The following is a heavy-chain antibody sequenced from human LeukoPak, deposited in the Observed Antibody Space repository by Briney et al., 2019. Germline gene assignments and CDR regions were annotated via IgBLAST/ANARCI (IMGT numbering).Heavy chain of an antibody. CDR2: IYYSGST. CDR3: ASGDGDYGGTFDY. Sequence: PSETLSLTCTVSGGSISSGGYYWSWLRQHPGKGLEWIGYIYYSGSTYYNPSLKSRVTISVDTSKNQFSLKLSSVTAADTAVYYCASGDGDYGGTFDYWGQGTLVTVSS. CDR1: GGSISSGGYY. J-gene: IGHJ4*02. V-gene: IGHV4-31*03. D-gene: IGHD4-23*01.